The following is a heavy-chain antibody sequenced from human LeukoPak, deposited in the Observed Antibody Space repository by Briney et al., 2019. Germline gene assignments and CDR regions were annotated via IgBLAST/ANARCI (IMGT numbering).Heavy chain of an antibody. CDR1: GFTFSNYA. Sequence: GGPLRLSCAASGFTFSNYAMSWVRQAPGKGLEWVSTISGSGGNTYYADSVRGRFTISRDNSKNTLYLQMNSLRAEDTAIYYCAKEVERWLQLTLDYWGQGTLVTVSS. J-gene: IGHJ4*02. V-gene: IGHV3-23*01. D-gene: IGHD5-24*01. CDR2: ISGSGGNT. CDR3: AKEVERWLQLTLDY.